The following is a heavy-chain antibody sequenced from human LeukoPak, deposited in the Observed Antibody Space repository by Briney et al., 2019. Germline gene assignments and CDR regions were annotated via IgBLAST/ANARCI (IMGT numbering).Heavy chain of an antibody. D-gene: IGHD5-18*01. CDR2: IRYDVSSK. CDR1: GLTFSSYD. CDR3: AKDQYTYGLGFYTFDS. Sequence: GGSLRLSCAASGLTFSSYDMHWVRQAPGKGLEWVAVIRYDVSSKYYSESVKGRFTISRDNSKNTLYLQMNSLRADDTALHYCAKDQYTYGLGFYTFDSWGQGTLVTVSS. V-gene: IGHV3-33*03. J-gene: IGHJ4*02.